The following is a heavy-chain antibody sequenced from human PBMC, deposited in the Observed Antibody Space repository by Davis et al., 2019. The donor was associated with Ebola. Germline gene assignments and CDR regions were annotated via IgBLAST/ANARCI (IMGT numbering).Heavy chain of an antibody. Sequence: SLKISCAASGFTFDDYAMHWVRQAPGKGLEWVSGISWNSGSIGYADSVKGRFTISRDNAKNSLYLQMNSLRDEDTAVYYCARDGDFSYYYGMDVWGQGTTVTVSS. D-gene: IGHD4-17*01. CDR2: ISWNSGSI. CDR1: GFTFDDYA. J-gene: IGHJ6*02. CDR3: ARDGDFSYYYGMDV. V-gene: IGHV3-9*01.